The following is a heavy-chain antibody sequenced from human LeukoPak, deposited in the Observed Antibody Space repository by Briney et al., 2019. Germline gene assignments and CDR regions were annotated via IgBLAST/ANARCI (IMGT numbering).Heavy chain of an antibody. D-gene: IGHD6-19*01. CDR1: GFTFSSHA. Sequence: GGSLRLSCTASGFTFSSHAMSWVRQAAGKRLEWVSSISASSGTTFHSGAVKGRFTISRDNSKKGLYLQMNSLRVEDTSISYCATAYCSSAICPADYWGQGTQVTVSS. CDR2: ISASSGTT. CDR3: ATAYCSSAICPADY. V-gene: IGHV3-23*01. J-gene: IGHJ4*02.